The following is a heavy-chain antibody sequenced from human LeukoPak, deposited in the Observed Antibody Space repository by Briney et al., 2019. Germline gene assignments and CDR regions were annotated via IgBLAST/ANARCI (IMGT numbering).Heavy chain of an antibody. Sequence: GGSLRLSCAASGFTFSSYAMSWVRQAPGKGLEWVSAISGSGGSTYYADSVKGRFTISRDNAKNSLYLQMNSLRAEDTAVYYCATATTVTTDYYYGMDVWGQGTTVTVSS. D-gene: IGHD4-17*01. CDR1: GFTFSSYA. CDR2: ISGSGGST. J-gene: IGHJ6*02. V-gene: IGHV3-23*01. CDR3: ATATTVTTDYYYGMDV.